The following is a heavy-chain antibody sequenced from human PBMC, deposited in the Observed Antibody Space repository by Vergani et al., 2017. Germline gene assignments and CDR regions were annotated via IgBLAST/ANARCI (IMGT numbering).Heavy chain of an antibody. CDR3: ATSSIAAALYYFDY. CDR1: GGSISSSSYY. V-gene: IGHV4-39*01. D-gene: IGHD6-25*01. Sequence: QLQLQESGPGLVKPSETLSLTCTVSGGSISSSSYYWGWLRQPPGKGLEWIGSIYYSGGTYYDPSLKSRVTISVYTSKNQFSLKLISVTAADTAVYYCATSSIAAALYYFDYWGQGTLVTVSS. CDR2: IYYSGGT. J-gene: IGHJ4*02.